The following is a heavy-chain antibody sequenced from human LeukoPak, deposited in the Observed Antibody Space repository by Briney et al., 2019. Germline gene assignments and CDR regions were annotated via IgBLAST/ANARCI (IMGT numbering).Heavy chain of an antibody. CDR1: GASIRGYY. D-gene: IGHD6-19*01. CDR3: TRPEAEQWLVR. J-gene: IGHJ4*02. V-gene: IGHV4-59*08. CDR2: IYDSGYT. Sequence: SETLSLTCTVSGASIRGYYWNWVRRPPGKGLEWIGFIYDSGYTNYNPSLKSRVTMSVDTSKNQFSLRLTSVTAADTAVYYCTRPEAEQWLVRWGQGTLVTVSS.